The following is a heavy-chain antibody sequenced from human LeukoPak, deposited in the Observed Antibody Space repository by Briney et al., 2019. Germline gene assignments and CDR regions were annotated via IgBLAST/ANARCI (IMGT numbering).Heavy chain of an antibody. J-gene: IGHJ4*02. CDR2: IDSSGGST. Sequence: VGSVKLSCKASGYTFTNYYMNWVRQAPGQGLEWMGIIDSSGGSTSYAQKFQGRITVTRDTSTSTDYMELSSLRSEDTATYYCAREGVIGYDLSDYWGQGTLVTVSS. CDR1: GYTFTNYY. V-gene: IGHV1-46*01. CDR3: AREGVIGYDLSDY. D-gene: IGHD5-12*01.